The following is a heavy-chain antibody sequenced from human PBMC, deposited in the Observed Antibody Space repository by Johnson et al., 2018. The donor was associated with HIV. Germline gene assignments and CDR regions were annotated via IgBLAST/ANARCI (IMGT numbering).Heavy chain of an antibody. J-gene: IGHJ3*02. CDR1: GFTFTDAW. V-gene: IGHV3-15*01. CDR2: IKSKTDGGPT. Sequence: MQLVESGGGLVKPGGSVRLSCAVSGFTFTDAWMSWVRQAPGKGLEWVGRIKSKTDGGPTDNAAPVNGRFPISRNDSNSMLYLQMNNLKTEDTAVYYWTTVLRPKPLDAFDIWGQGTMVTVSS. CDR3: TTVLRPKPLDAFDI.